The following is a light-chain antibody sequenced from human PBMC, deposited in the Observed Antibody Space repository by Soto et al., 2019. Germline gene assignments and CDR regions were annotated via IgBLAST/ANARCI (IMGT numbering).Light chain of an antibody. J-gene: IGKJ4*01. V-gene: IGKV3-20*01. Sequence: EIVLAQSPGTLSLSPGQRATLSCRASQSVSRDYVDWYQHKPGQAPRLLIYAASSMPSGIPDRFGGSGSGTDFTLTISRLEPEEFALYYCQQYGSSPLTLGGGTRVEFK. CDR2: AAS. CDR1: QSVSRDY. CDR3: QQYGSSPLT.